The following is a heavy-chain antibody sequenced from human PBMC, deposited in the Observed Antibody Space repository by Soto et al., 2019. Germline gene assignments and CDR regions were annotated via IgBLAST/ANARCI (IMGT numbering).Heavy chain of an antibody. CDR3: ARPTDSSGWRFDY. CDR2: IYYSGST. Sequence: PSETLSLTCSVSGASISIYSWSWIRQPPGKGLEWIGYIYYSGSTNYNPSLKSRVAISVDTSKNQFSLKLSSVTAADTAVYYCARPTDSSGWRFDYWGQGTQVTVSS. V-gene: IGHV4-59*01. J-gene: IGHJ4*02. D-gene: IGHD6-19*01. CDR1: GASISIYS.